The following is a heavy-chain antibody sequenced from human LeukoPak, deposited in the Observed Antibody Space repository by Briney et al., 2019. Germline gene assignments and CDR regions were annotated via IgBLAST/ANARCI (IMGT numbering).Heavy chain of an antibody. D-gene: IGHD3-10*01. CDR3: AKRGGFGELLNLYYYYYMDV. Sequence: AGGSLRLSCAASGFTFSSYWMSWVRQAPGKGLEWVSAISGSGGSTYYADSVKGRFTISRDNSKNTLYLQMNSLRAEDTAVYYCAKRGGFGELLNLYYYYYMDVWGRGTTVTVSS. CDR2: ISGSGGST. J-gene: IGHJ6*03. V-gene: IGHV3-23*01. CDR1: GFTFSSYW.